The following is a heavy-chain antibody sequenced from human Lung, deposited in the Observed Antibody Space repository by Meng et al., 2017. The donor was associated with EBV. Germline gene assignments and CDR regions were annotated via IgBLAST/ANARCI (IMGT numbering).Heavy chain of an antibody. CDR2: IYSGGST. CDR3: ATWTSRAGAFDL. J-gene: IGHJ3*01. Sequence: EWQPWGPGGGLIQPGGSLRLSCAASGFSVSNYYLAWVRQAPGKGLEWVSFIYSGGSTFYADSVKGRFTISEDNSRNTLYLQMNSLSADDTAVYYCATWTSRAGAFDLWGQGTMVTVSS. V-gene: IGHV3-53*01. D-gene: IGHD3/OR15-3a*01. CDR1: GFSVSNYY.